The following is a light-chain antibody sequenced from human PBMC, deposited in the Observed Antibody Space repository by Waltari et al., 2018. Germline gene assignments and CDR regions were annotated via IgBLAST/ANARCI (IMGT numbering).Light chain of an antibody. J-gene: IGLJ2*01. CDR3: AACDDSLSAVV. Sequence: QSLLTQSPSTSGTPGQRVTTSCSGSSSNLGTNYVYWYQQLPGTAPKLLITRNNRRPAGVPDRFSGSKSGTSASLAISGLRSEDEAVYYCAACDDSLSAVVFGGGTRLTVL. CDR2: RNN. CDR1: SSNLGTNY. V-gene: IGLV1-47*01.